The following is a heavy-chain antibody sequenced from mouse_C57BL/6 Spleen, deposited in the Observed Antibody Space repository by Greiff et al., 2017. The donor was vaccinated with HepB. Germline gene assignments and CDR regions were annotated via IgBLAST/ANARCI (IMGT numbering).Heavy chain of an antibody. J-gene: IGHJ2*01. D-gene: IGHD1-1*01. CDR1: GYSITSGYD. CDR2: ISYSGST. Sequence: EVQLVESGPGMVKPSQSLSLTCTVTGYSITSGYDWHWIRHFPGNKLEWMGYISYSGSTNYNPSLKSRISITHDTSKNHFFLKLNSVTTEDTATYYCAATTVVDSFDYWGQGTTLTVSS. CDR3: AATTVVDSFDY. V-gene: IGHV3-1*01.